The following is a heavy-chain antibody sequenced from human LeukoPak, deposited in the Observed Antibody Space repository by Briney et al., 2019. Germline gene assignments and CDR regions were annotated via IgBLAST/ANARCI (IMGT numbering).Heavy chain of an antibody. D-gene: IGHD1-14*01. J-gene: IGHJ3*02. CDR2: IYSSGST. Sequence: GSLRLSCAASGFTFSSYWSWIRQPAGKGLEWIGRIYSSGSTNYNPSLKSRVTMSLDTSKNQFSLNLSSVTAADTAVYYCAKVDRNYNGHAFDIWGQGTMVTVSP. CDR3: AKVDRNYNGHAFDI. CDR1: GFTFSSY. V-gene: IGHV4-4*07.